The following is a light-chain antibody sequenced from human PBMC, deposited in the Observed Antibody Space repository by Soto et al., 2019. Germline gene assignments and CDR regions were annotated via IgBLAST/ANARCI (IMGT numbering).Light chain of an antibody. CDR1: QSITNR. CDR3: QHYGGMWA. V-gene: IGKV1-5*01. CDR2: DAS. Sequence: DIQMTQSPSTLSASVGDRVTITCRASQSITNRLAWYQQKPGKAPKVLIYDASTLESGVPSRFSGSGSGTQFILTISSLQPDDFATYCCQHYGGMWAFGQGTKVEIK. J-gene: IGKJ1*01.